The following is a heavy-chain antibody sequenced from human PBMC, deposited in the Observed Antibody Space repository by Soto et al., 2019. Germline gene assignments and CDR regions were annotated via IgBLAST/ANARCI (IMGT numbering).Heavy chain of an antibody. CDR1: GFTFSSYW. Sequence: EVQLVESGGGLVQPGGSLTLSCAASGFTFSSYWMHWVRQAPGKGLVWVSRIKSDGSGTFHADSVKGRLTIARDNARNIVYLQMNSLRAEDTAVYFCVSGDGDHCDGNGYLGRHWGQGTLVTVSS. V-gene: IGHV3-74*01. D-gene: IGHD5-18*01. CDR3: VSGDGDHCDGNGYLGRH. CDR2: IKSDGSGT. J-gene: IGHJ4*02.